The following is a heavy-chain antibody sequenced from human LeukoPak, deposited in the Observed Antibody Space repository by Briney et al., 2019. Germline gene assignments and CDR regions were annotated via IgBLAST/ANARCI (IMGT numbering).Heavy chain of an antibody. Sequence: PSGTLSLTCAVSGDSISSSNWWSWVRQPPGKGLEWIGEIYHSGSTNYNPSLNPSLKSRVTISVDKSKNQFSLKLSSVTAADTAVYYCARVGFDCSSTSCYIGSLDYWGQGTLVTVSS. CDR2: IYHSGST. CDR1: GDSISSSNW. D-gene: IGHD2-2*02. J-gene: IGHJ4*02. V-gene: IGHV4-4*02. CDR3: ARVGFDCSSTSCYIGSLDY.